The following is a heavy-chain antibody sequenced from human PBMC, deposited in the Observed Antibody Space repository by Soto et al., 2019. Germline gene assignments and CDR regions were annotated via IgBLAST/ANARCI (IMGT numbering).Heavy chain of an antibody. V-gene: IGHV4-59*01. CDR2: IYYSGTT. CDR3: AREGDFWRGIDY. D-gene: IGHD3-3*01. CDR1: GGSISSYY. J-gene: IGHJ4*02. Sequence: SETLSLTCIVSGGSISSYYWSWIRQPPGKGLEWIGSIYYSGTTNYNPSLRSRVTISVDTSKNQFSLKLSSVTAADTAVYYCAREGDFWRGIDYWGQGTLVTVSS.